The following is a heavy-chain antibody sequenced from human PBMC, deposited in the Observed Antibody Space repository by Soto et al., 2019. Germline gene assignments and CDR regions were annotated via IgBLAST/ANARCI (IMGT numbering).Heavy chain of an antibody. CDR1: GGTFSGHS. Sequence: SETLSLTCAVYGGTFSGHSWTWIRQSPGKGLEWIGDINHSGRVNYSPSLKSRVTISLDTSKNQFFLTLSAVTAADTAMYYCSTRAYDTNGYYRFDPWGQGTLVTVSS. J-gene: IGHJ5*01. V-gene: IGHV4-34*08. CDR2: INHSGRV. D-gene: IGHD3-22*01. CDR3: STRAYDTNGYYRFDP.